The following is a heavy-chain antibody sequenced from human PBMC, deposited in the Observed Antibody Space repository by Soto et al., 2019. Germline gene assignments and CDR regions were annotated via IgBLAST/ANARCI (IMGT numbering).Heavy chain of an antibody. CDR2: IYTSGST. J-gene: IGHJ5*02. Sequence: SETLSLTCTVSGGSISSYYWSWIRQPAGKGLEWIGRIYTSGSTNYNPSLKSRVTMSVDTSKNQFSLKLSSVTAADTAVYYCARDLTSSSWQQNWFDPWGQGNLVTVSS. CDR3: ARDLTSSSWQQNWFDP. D-gene: IGHD6-13*01. CDR1: GGSISSYY. V-gene: IGHV4-4*07.